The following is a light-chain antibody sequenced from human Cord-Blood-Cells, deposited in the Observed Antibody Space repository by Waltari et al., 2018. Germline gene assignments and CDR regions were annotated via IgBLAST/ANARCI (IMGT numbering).Light chain of an antibody. V-gene: IGKV1-39*01. CDR1: QSISSY. CDR2: AAS. Sequence: DIQMTQSPSSLSASVGDRVTITCRASQSISSYLNWYQQKPGKAPKLLIYAASSLQSGVPSRFSGSGSLTDFTLTISSLQTEDFSTYYCQQSYSTPYTFGQGTKLEIK. CDR3: QQSYSTPYT. J-gene: IGKJ2*01.